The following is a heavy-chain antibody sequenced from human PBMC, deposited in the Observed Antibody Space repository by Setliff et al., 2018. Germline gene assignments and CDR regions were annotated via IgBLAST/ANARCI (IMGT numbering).Heavy chain of an antibody. CDR1: GGSFSGYY. V-gene: IGHV4-34*01. Sequence: PSETLSLTCAVYGGSFSGYYWSWIRQPPGKGLEWIGEINHSGSTNYNPSLKSRVTISVYTSKNQFSLKLSSVTAADTAVYYCARDRRIVGARHAFDIWGQGTMVTVSS. J-gene: IGHJ3*02. D-gene: IGHD1-26*01. CDR3: ARDRRIVGARHAFDI. CDR2: INHSGST.